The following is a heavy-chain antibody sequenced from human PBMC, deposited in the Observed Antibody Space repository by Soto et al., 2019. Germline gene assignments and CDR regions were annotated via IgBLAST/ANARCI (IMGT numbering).Heavy chain of an antibody. CDR1: VYSTSSGYS. CDR3: ARELVVGATRPHLEQ. V-gene: IGHV4-38-2*02. Sequence: PSETLSLTCAVSVYSTSSGYSWGWIRRPPGKGLEWIGTIWPSGSTFYNPSLKSRVTISVDTSKKQISLKLSSVTAADTAVYYCARELVVGATRPHLEQWGLGPPGTASP. CDR2: IWPSGST. D-gene: IGHD1-26*01. J-gene: IGHJ4*02.